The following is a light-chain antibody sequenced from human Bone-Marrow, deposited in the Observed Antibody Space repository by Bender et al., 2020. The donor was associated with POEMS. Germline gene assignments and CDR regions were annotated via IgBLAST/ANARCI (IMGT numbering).Light chain of an antibody. V-gene: IGLV2-8*01. CDR1: SSDVGGYSY. J-gene: IGLJ3*02. CDR3: AVWDDSLNGWV. Sequence: QSALTQPPSASGSPGQPVTISCTGTSSDVGGYSYVSWYQQHPGKAPKLMIYEVSERPSGVPDRFSGSKSGNTASLTVSGLQAEDEADYYCAVWDDSLNGWVFGGGTKLTVL. CDR2: EVS.